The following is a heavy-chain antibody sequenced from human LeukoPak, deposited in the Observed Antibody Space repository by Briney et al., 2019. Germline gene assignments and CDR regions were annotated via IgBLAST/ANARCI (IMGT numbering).Heavy chain of an antibody. Sequence: SETLSLTCTVSGDSISSSSSYWGWIRQPPGKGLEWIGSIYYSGSTYYNTSLKSRVTISVDTSKNQFSLKLSSVTAADTAVYYCARDVEAGSSWYYRPWSYYYYYMDVWGKGTTVTVSS. CDR2: IYYSGST. J-gene: IGHJ6*03. CDR1: GDSISSSSSY. D-gene: IGHD6-13*01. CDR3: ARDVEAGSSWYYRPWSYYYYYMDV. V-gene: IGHV4-39*07.